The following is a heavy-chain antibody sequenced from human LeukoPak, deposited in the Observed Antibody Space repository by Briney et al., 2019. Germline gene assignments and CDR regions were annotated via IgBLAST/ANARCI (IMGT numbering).Heavy chain of an antibody. V-gene: IGHV3-20*04. D-gene: IGHD3-10*01. CDR2: IHWNGGST. CDR3: ARGDYHGSGRTYFDY. CDR1: GFTFDDYG. Sequence: GESLKISCAASGFTFDDYGMSWVRQVPGKGLEWVSGIHWNGGSTRYADSVKGQFIISRDNAKNSLYLQVNSLRAEDTALYYCARGDYHGSGRTYFDYWGQGTLVTVSS. J-gene: IGHJ4*02.